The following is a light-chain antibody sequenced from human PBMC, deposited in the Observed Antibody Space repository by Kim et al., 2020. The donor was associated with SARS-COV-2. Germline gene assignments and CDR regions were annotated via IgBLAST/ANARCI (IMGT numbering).Light chain of an antibody. CDR3: QSYDSSTWV. CDR1: SGSIASNY. V-gene: IGLV6-57*04. Sequence: NFMLTQPHSVSESPGNTVTIPCTRSSGSIASNYVQWYQQRPGSAPTTVIYEDNQRPSGVPDRFSGSIDSSSNSASLTISGLKTEDEADYYCQSYDSSTWVFGGGTQLTVL. J-gene: IGLJ3*02. CDR2: EDN.